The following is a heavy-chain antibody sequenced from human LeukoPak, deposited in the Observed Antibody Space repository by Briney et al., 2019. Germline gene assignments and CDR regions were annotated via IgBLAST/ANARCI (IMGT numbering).Heavy chain of an antibody. J-gene: IGHJ6*03. Sequence: ASVKVSCKASGGTFSSYAISWVRQAPGQGLEWMGGIIPIFGTANYAQKFQGRVTITTDESTSTAYMELSSLRSEDTAVYYCARVSGDYVDYYYYYMDVWGKGTTVTVSS. V-gene: IGHV1-69*05. CDR1: GGTFSSYA. CDR3: ARVSGDYVDYYYYYMDV. D-gene: IGHD4-17*01. CDR2: IIPIFGTA.